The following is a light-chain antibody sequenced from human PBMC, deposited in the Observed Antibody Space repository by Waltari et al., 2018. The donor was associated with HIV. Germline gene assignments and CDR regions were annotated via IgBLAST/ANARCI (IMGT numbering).Light chain of an antibody. CDR3: AAWDDTLNVYV. CDR2: NDD. J-gene: IGLJ1*01. CDR1: GSNMRSNC. Sequence: QSVMTHPPSVSGAPGQRVTISFSGVGSNMRSNCVNWYLQLPWTAPRVLIYNDDHRPSGVPARFSGSKSGTTASLAISGLQSEDEAEYYCAAWDDTLNVYVFGSGTKVTVL. V-gene: IGLV1-44*01.